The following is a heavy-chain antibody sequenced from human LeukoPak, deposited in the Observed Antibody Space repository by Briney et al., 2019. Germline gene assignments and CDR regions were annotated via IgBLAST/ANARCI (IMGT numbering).Heavy chain of an antibody. J-gene: IGHJ4*02. CDR3: ARDKNGSSGWYSFFDY. D-gene: IGHD6-19*01. Sequence: GASVKVSCKASGYTFTVYYMHWIRQAPGQGLEWMGWINPKSGETNYAQKFQGRVTMTRDTSISTAYMELSRLRSDDTAVYYCARDKNGSSGWYSFFDYWGQGTLITVSS. CDR2: INPKSGET. CDR1: GYTFTVYY. V-gene: IGHV1-2*02.